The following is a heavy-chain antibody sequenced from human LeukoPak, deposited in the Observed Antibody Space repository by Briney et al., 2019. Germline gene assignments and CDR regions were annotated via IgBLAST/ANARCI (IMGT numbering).Heavy chain of an antibody. Sequence: SETLSLTCAVYGGSFSGYYWSWIRQPPGTGLQWIGEINHSGSTNYNPSLKSRVTISVDTSKNQFSLKLSSVTAADTAVYYCARGVPGYDFWSGYTRYYFDYWGQGTLVTVSS. CDR3: ARGVPGYDFWSGYTRYYFDY. CDR1: GGSFSGYY. V-gene: IGHV4-34*01. J-gene: IGHJ4*02. CDR2: INHSGST. D-gene: IGHD3-3*01.